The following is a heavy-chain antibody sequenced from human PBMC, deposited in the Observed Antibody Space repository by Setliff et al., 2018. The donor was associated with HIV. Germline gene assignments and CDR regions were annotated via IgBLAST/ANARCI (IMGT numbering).Heavy chain of an antibody. D-gene: IGHD3-10*01. Sequence: SETLSLTCTVSGGSISSYYWSWIRQPPGKGLEWIGYIYYSGSTKYNPSLKSRVRISVDTSTNQFSLNVTSVTAADTAVYYCARGNYYNMWADPFDYWGQGTLVTVSS. CDR1: GGSISSYY. CDR2: IYYSGST. V-gene: IGHV4-59*12. J-gene: IGHJ4*02. CDR3: ARGNYYNMWADPFDY.